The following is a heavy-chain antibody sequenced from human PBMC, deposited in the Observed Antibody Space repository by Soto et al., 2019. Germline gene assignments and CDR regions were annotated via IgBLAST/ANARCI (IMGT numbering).Heavy chain of an antibody. V-gene: IGHV4-59*08. CDR3: ARHGRWIGDFDI. J-gene: IGHJ3*02. CDR1: GGSISSYY. D-gene: IGHD1-1*01. Sequence: SETLSLTCTVSGGSISSYYWSWIRQPPGKGLEWIGYIYYSGSTNYNPSLKSRVTISVDTSKNQFSLKLSSVTAADTAVYYCARHGRWIGDFDIWGQGTMVTVSS. CDR2: IYYSGST.